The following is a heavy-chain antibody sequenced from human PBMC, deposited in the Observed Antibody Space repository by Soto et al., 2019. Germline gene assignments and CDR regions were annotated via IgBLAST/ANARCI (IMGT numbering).Heavy chain of an antibody. CDR3: ARRSLGLGYFDY. V-gene: IGHV4-39*01. Sequence: QLQLQESGPGLVKPSETLSLTCTVSGGSISSSSYYWGWIRQPPGKGLEWIGRIYYSGSTYYNPSPKSSVTISVDTSKHPFSLKLSSVTAADPAVYYCARRSLGLGYFDYWGQGTLVTVSS. J-gene: IGHJ4*02. CDR1: GGSISSSSYY. CDR2: IYYSGST. D-gene: IGHD3-16*01.